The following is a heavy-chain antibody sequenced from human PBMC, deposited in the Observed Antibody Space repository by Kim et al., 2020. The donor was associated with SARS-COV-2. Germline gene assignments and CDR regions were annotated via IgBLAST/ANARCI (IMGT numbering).Heavy chain of an antibody. CDR2: ISSSGSTI. CDR3: ARAHLVVVTAIPGTTDY. J-gene: IGHJ4*02. CDR1: GFTFSSYE. D-gene: IGHD2-21*02. Sequence: GGSLRLSCAASGFTFSSYEMNWVRQAPGKGLEWVSYISSSGSTIYYADSVKGRFTISRDNAKNSLYLQMNSLRAEDTAVYYCARAHLVVVTAIPGTTDYWGQGTLVTVSS. V-gene: IGHV3-48*03.